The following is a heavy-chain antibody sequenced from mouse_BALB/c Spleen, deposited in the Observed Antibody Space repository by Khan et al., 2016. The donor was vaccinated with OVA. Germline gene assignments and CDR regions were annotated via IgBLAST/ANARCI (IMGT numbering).Heavy chain of an antibody. CDR3: AREEALYYFDY. CDR2: IYSGIDNT. CDR1: GHIFTSYW. V-gene: IGHV1-76*01. J-gene: IGHJ2*01. D-gene: IGHD3-2*02. Sequence: QVQLKESGAELVRPGASVKLSCKTPGHIFTSYWIHWVKQRSGQGLDCIARIYSGIDNTYYNDKLKYNATLTADKSSSTAYMQLSSLKSENSVVYYCAREEALYYFDYWGQGTTLTVSS.